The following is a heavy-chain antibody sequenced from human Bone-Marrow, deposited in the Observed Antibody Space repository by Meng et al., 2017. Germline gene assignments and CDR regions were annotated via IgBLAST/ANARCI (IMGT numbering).Heavy chain of an antibody. CDR2: IYYSGST. CDR3: ARDKSVGATSALDI. Sequence: SETLSLTCTVSGGSISSGGYYWSWIRQHPGKGLEWIGYIYYSGSTYYNPSLKSRVTISVDTSKNQFSLKLSSVTAADTAVYYCARDKSVGATSALDIWGQGTMVTVSS. V-gene: IGHV4-31*03. CDR1: GGSISSGGYY. D-gene: IGHD1-26*01. J-gene: IGHJ3*02.